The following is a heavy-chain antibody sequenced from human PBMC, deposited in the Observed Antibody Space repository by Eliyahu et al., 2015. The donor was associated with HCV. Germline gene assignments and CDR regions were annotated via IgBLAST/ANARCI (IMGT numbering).Heavy chain of an antibody. V-gene: IGHV4-38-2*02. CDR3: ARVAVAGDDY. CDR2: IYHSGST. Sequence: QVQLQESGPGLVKPSETLSLTCTVSGYSISSGYYWGWIRQPPGKGLEWIGGIYHSGSTYYNPSLKSRVTISVDTSKNQFSLKLSSVTAADTAVYYCARVAVAGDDYWGQGTLVTVSS. CDR1: GYSISSGYY. J-gene: IGHJ4*02. D-gene: IGHD6-19*01.